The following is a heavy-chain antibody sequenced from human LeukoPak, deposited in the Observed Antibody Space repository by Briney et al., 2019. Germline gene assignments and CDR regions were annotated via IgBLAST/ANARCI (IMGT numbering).Heavy chain of an antibody. CDR1: GGTFSSYA. CDR3: ARGGNYYDSSGYYWGYYYYYMDV. Sequence: SVKVSCKAPGGTFSSYAISWVRQAPGQGLEWMGGIIPIFGTANYAQKFQGRVTITADESASTAYMELSSLRSEDTAVYYCARGGNYYDSSGYYWGYYYYYMDVWGKGTTVTISS. V-gene: IGHV1-69*13. D-gene: IGHD3-22*01. CDR2: IIPIFGTA. J-gene: IGHJ6*03.